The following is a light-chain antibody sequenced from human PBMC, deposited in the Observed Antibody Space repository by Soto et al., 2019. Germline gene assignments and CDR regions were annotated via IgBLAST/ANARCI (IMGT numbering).Light chain of an antibody. CDR3: QQYNTYWT. V-gene: IGKV1-5*01. J-gene: IGKJ1*01. CDR1: RSISTW. CDR2: DAS. Sequence: DIQMTQSPSTLSASVGDRVTITCRASRSISTWLAWYQQKPGKAPNLLIYDASSLESGVPSRFSGSGSGTEFTLTISSLQPDDFATYYCQQYNTYWTFGQGTNVEIK.